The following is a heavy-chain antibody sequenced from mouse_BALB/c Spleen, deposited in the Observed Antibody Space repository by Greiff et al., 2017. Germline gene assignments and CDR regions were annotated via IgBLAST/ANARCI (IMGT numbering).Heavy chain of an antibody. Sequence: EVKLMESGPGLVKPSQSLSLTCSVTGYSITSGYYWNWIRQFPGNKLEWMGYISYDGSNNYNPSLKNRISITRDTSKNQFFLKLNSVTTEDTATYYCARGLLRGDYAMDYWGQGTSVTVSS. CDR3: ARGLLRGDYAMDY. CDR1: GYSITSGYY. CDR2: ISYDGSN. J-gene: IGHJ4*01. V-gene: IGHV3-6*02. D-gene: IGHD1-1*01.